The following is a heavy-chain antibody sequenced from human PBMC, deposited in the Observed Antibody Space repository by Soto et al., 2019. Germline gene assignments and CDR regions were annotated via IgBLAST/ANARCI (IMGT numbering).Heavy chain of an antibody. D-gene: IGHD2-21*02. Sequence: QVQLVQSGAEVKKPGSSVKVSCKASGGTFSSYAISWVRQAPGQWLEWMGGIIPIFCTANYAQKFQGRVTITADESTSTAYMELSSLRSEDTAVYYCARATRMHQSFGGNSVPIAPPPEYYYYYGMDVWGQGTTVTVSS. CDR2: IIPIFCTA. V-gene: IGHV1-69*01. CDR1: GGTFSSYA. J-gene: IGHJ6*02. CDR3: ARATRMHQSFGGNSVPIAPPPEYYYYYGMDV.